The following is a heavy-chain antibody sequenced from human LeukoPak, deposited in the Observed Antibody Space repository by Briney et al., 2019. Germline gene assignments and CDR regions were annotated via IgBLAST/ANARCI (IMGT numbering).Heavy chain of an antibody. D-gene: IGHD6-19*01. CDR2: TYYRSKWYN. J-gene: IGHJ6*02. Sequence: SQTLSLTCDISGDSVSSNSAAWHWIRQSPSRGLEWLGRTYYRSKWYNDYAVSVKSRITINPDTSKNQFSLQLNSVTPQDTAVYYCVRQYSSGWIYYYGMDVWAKGPRSSSP. CDR1: GDSVSSNSAA. V-gene: IGHV6-1*01. CDR3: VRQYSSGWIYYYGMDV.